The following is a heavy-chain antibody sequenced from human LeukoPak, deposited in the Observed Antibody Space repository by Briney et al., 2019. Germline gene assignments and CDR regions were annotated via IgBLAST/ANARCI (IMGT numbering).Heavy chain of an antibody. CDR3: ARHAYRSYFDY. V-gene: IGHV4-59*08. Sequence: SKTLSLTCTVSGGSISSYYWSWIRQPPGKGLEWIGYIYYSGSTNYNPSLKSRVTISVDTSKNQFSLKLSSVTAADTAVYYCARHAYRSYFDYWGQGTLVTVSS. CDR2: IYYSGST. D-gene: IGHD4-11*01. J-gene: IGHJ4*02. CDR1: GGSISSYY.